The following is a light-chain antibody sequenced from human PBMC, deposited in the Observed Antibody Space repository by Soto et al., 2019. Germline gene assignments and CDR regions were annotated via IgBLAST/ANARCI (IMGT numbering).Light chain of an antibody. Sequence: EIVMTQSPATLSVSPAERATLSCRASQSVSSNLAWYQQKPGQAPRLLIYGASTRATGIPARFSGSGSGTEFTLTISSLQPDDFATYYCQQYNTYSFGQGTKVDIK. V-gene: IGKV3-15*01. CDR3: QQYNTYS. CDR1: QSVSSN. J-gene: IGKJ1*01. CDR2: GAS.